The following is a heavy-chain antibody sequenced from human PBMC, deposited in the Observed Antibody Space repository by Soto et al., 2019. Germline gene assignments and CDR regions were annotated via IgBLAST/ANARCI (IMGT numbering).Heavy chain of an antibody. V-gene: IGHV4-30-2*01. Sequence: SETLSLTCAVSGGYISSGGYSWSWIRQTPGKGLEWIGYIYDSGSTYYSPSLKSRVTISVDRSKNQFSLKLSSVTAADTAVYYCARSRYCSGGSRYGKNWFDPCGQGTLVTVSS. CDR1: GGYISSGGYS. J-gene: IGHJ5*02. D-gene: IGHD2-15*01. CDR2: IYDSGST. CDR3: ARSRYCSGGSRYGKNWFDP.